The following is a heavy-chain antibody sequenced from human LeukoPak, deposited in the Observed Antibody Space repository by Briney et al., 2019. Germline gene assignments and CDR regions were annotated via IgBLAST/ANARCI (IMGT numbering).Heavy chain of an antibody. J-gene: IGHJ6*02. D-gene: IGHD3-10*02. V-gene: IGHV1-18*01. CDR3: ARGPVEAVFGVSTED. Sequence: ASMNVSCKASGYTFTSYGISWVRQAPGQGLEWMGWISAYNGNTNYAQKFQGRVSMTRDTSISTAYMELSSLRSEDTAVYYCARGPVEAVFGVSTEDWGQGTTVTVSS. CDR2: ISAYNGNT. CDR1: GYTFTSYG.